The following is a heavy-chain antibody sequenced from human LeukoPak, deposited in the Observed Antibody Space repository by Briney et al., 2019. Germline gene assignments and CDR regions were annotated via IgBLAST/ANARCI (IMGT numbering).Heavy chain of an antibody. CDR3: ARTGYCSSTRCPMFGYYGMDV. D-gene: IGHD2-2*01. CDR1: GFTVSSNY. V-gene: IGHV3-53*01. CDR2: IYSGGDT. Sequence: PGGSLRLSCAASGFTVSSNYMSWVRRAPGKGLEWVSVIYSGGDTYYADSVKGRFTISRDNSKNTLYLQMNSLRAEDTAVYYCARTGYCSSTRCPMFGYYGMDVWGKGTTVTVSS. J-gene: IGHJ6*04.